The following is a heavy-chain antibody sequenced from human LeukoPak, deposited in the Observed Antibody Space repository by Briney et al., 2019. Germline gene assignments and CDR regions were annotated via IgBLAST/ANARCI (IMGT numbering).Heavy chain of an antibody. CDR1: GFTFDDYA. CDR3: ARGYNWNYNLDY. J-gene: IGHJ4*02. Sequence: GGSLRPSCAASGFTFDDYAMHWVRQAPGKGLEWVSGINWNGGNIGYADSVKGRFTISRDNAKNSLYLQMNSLRAEDTAVYYCARGYNWNYNLDYWGQGTLVTVSS. V-gene: IGHV3-9*01. CDR2: INWNGGNI. D-gene: IGHD1-7*01.